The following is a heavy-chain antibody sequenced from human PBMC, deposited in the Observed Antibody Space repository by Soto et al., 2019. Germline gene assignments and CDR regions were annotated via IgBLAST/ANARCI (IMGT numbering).Heavy chain of an antibody. J-gene: IGHJ4*02. CDR2: VSGGGGST. V-gene: IGHV3-23*01. D-gene: IGHD2-15*01. CDR1: GFTFRTYS. CDR3: AKDRHCGGGTCQRSYFDH. Sequence: EVQLLESGGALVQPGGSLRLSCVASGFTFRTYSMSWVRQVPGKGLEWVSVVSGGGGSTYYAGSVRGRFTISRDNSKNTLYLQMNNLRDEDTAVYHCAKDRHCGGGTCQRSYFDHWGQGTPVTVSS.